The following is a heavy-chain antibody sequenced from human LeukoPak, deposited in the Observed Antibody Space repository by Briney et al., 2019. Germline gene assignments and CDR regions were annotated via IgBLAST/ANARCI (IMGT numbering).Heavy chain of an antibody. Sequence: PSETLSLTCTVAGDSISSYYWSWIRQPAGKGLEWIGRIYPSGSSSYNPSLMSRVSMSADTSKNQLSLKLTSVTAADTAIYYCARSLVENTCFNHWGQGSLVTVSA. V-gene: IGHV4-4*07. CDR1: GDSISSYY. J-gene: IGHJ4*02. CDR2: IYPSGSS. CDR3: ARSLVENTCFNH. D-gene: IGHD1-26*01.